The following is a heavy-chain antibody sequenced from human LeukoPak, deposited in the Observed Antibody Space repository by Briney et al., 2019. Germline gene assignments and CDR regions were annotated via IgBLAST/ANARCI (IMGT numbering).Heavy chain of an antibody. CDR2: IRYDGSNK. CDR1: GFTFISYG. J-gene: IGHJ4*02. CDR3: AKDHLLGALNYYDSSGYYSDY. Sequence: GGSLRLSCAASGFTFISYGMHWVRQAPGKGLEWVAFIRYDGSNKYYADSVKGRFTISRDNSKNTLYLQMNSLRAEDTAVYYCAKDHLLGALNYYDSSGYYSDYWGQGTLVTVSS. V-gene: IGHV3-30*02. D-gene: IGHD3-22*01.